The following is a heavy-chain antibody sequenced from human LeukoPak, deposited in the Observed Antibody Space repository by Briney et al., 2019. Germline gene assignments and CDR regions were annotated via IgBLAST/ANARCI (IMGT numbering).Heavy chain of an antibody. CDR1: GGSNSSYY. D-gene: IGHD2-8*02. CDR2: ISDIGSI. V-gene: IGHV4-59*08. CDR3: AGHHPRNTVDF. Sequence: SETLSLTCTVSGGSNSSYYWSWIRQPPGKGLEWIAYISDIGSINYNPSLKCRVTISLETSKNQFSLKLSSVTAADTAVYYCAGHHPRNTVDFWGQGTLVTVSS. J-gene: IGHJ4*02.